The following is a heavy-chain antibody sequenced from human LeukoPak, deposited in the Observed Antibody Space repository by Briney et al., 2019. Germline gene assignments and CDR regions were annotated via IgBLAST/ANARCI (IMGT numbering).Heavy chain of an antibody. CDR2: MNPNSGNT. CDR3: ARGVEYSSSRYVIYYCYYMDV. Sequence: ASVKVSCKASGYTFTSYDINWVRQATGQGLEWMGWMNPNSGNTGYAQKFQGRVTMTRNTSISTAYMELSSLRSEDTAVYYCARGVEYSSSRYVIYYCYYMDVWGKGTTVTISS. J-gene: IGHJ6*03. D-gene: IGHD6-13*01. CDR1: GYTFTSYD. V-gene: IGHV1-8*01.